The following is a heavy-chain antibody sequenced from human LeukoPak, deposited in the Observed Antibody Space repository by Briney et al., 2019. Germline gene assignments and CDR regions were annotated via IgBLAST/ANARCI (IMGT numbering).Heavy chain of an antibody. CDR1: GYTFIGYY. V-gene: IGHV1-2*02. D-gene: IGHD3-9*01. CDR3: ARDGGLTGYYDIFDI. CDR2: INPKSGGT. Sequence: ASVKVSCKSSGYTFIGYYMHWVRQAPGQGLEWMGWINPKSGGTNYAQKFQGRVTMTRDTSISTAYMELSRLKSDDTAVYFCARDGGLTGYYDIFDIWGQGTMVIVSS. J-gene: IGHJ3*02.